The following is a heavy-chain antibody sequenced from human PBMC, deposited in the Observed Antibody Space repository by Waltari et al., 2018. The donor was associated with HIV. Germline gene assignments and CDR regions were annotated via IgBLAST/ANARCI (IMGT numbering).Heavy chain of an antibody. CDR3: ARGSRLVAAYYYYGLDV. CDR1: GFIFSAYG. CDR2: IRYDGSNK. V-gene: IGHV3-33*01. D-gene: IGHD3-10*01. J-gene: IGHJ6*02. Sequence: VQLVESGGAVVQPGKSLRLSCAASGFIFSAYGMHWVRQAPGKGLEWVALIRYDGSNKYYSDSVKGRFTISRDNAENTLFLQMSDLRADDTAIYFCARGSRLVAAYYYYGLDVWGPGTTVTVSS.